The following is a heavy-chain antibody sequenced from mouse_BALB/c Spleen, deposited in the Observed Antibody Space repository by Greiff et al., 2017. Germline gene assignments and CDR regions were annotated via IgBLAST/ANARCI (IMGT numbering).Heavy chain of an antibody. J-gene: IGHJ4*01. V-gene: IGHV2-5-1*01. D-gene: IGHD2-1*01. CDR1: GFSLTSYG. CDR3: AKPRYGNAYAMDY. Sequence: QGQLKESGPSLVQPSQSLSITCTVSGFSLTSYGVHWVRQSPGKGLEWLGVIWRGGSTDYNAAFMSRLSITKDNSKSQVFFKMNSLQADDTAIYYCAKPRYGNAYAMDYWGQGTSVTVSS. CDR2: IWRGGST.